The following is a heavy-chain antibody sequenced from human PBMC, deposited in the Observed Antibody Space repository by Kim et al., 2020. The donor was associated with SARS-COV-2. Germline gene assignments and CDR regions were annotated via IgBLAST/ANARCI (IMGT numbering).Heavy chain of an antibody. Sequence: SETLSLTCTVSGGSISSSSYYWGWIRQPPGKGLEWIGSIYYSGSTYYNPSLKSRVTISVDTSKNQFSLKLSSVTAADTAVYYCARHEGDYGDYSWFDPWGQGTLVTVSS. D-gene: IGHD4-17*01. CDR2: IYYSGST. CDR1: GGSISSSSYY. CDR3: ARHEGDYGDYSWFDP. J-gene: IGHJ5*02. V-gene: IGHV4-39*01.